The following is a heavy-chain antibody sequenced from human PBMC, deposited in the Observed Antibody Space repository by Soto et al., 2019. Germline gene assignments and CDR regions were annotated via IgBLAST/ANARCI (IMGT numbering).Heavy chain of an antibody. CDR3: ARVRYQLYVEDY. V-gene: IGHV3-48*02. J-gene: IGHJ4*01. D-gene: IGHD2-2*01. CDR1: GFTFSSYS. Sequence: GGSLRLSCAASGFTFSSYSMNWVRQAPGKGLEWVSYISSSSSTIYYADSVKGRFTISRDNAKNSLYLQMNSLRDEDTAVYYWARVRYQLYVEDYWGQEPWSPSPQ. CDR2: ISSSSSTI.